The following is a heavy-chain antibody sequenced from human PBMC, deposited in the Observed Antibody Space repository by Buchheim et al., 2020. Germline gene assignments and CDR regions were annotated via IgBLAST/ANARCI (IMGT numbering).Heavy chain of an antibody. J-gene: IGHJ5*02. D-gene: IGHD4-17*01. CDR2: IIHDGSEK. Sequence: EVQVVESGGGLVQPGGSLRLSCAASGFTFSDYWMSWVRQAPGKWLEWVANIIHDGSEKYYVDSVKGRFTISRDNARNILYLQMNSLRVEDTAVYYCAVTNWFNPWGQGTL. V-gene: IGHV3-7*01. CDR1: GFTFSDYW. CDR3: AVTNWFNP.